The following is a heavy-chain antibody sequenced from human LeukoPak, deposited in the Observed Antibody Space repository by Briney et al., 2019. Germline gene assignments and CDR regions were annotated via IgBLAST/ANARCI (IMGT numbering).Heavy chain of an antibody. CDR3: ARDSDDSSGFAFDI. Sequence: GSLRLSCAASGFTFSSYAMHWVRQAPGKGLEWVSYISSSSSTIYYADSVKGRFTISRDNAKNSLYLQMNSLRDEDTAVYYCARDSDDSSGFAFDIWGQGTMVTASS. CDR1: GFTFSSYA. D-gene: IGHD3-22*01. CDR2: ISSSSSTI. J-gene: IGHJ3*02. V-gene: IGHV3-48*02.